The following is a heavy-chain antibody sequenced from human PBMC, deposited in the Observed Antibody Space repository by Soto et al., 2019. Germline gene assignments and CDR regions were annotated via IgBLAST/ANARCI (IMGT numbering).Heavy chain of an antibody. CDR2: IYYSGST. CDR3: ARKAVAGTKPIDY. Sequence: SETLSLTCTFSGCSISSSSFYWGWIRPPPGKGLEWIGSIYYSGSTYYNPSLKSRVTISVDTSKNQFSLKLSSVTAADTAVYYCARKAVAGTKPIDYWGQGTLVTVSS. CDR1: GCSISSSSFY. J-gene: IGHJ4*02. D-gene: IGHD6-19*01. V-gene: IGHV4-39*01.